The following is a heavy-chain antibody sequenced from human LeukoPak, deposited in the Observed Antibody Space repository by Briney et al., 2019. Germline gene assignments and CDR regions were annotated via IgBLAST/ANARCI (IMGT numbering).Heavy chain of an antibody. CDR3: ARPLSEGFDP. CDR1: GFTFRSYA. Sequence: PGGSLRLSCAASGFTFRSYAMHWVRQAPGKGLEWVAFISYDGSDKYYADSVKGRFTISRDNSNNTLNLQMNSLRAEDTAVYYCARPLSEGFDPWGRGTLVTVSS. J-gene: IGHJ5*02. CDR2: ISYDGSDK. D-gene: IGHD3-16*02. V-gene: IGHV3-30*04.